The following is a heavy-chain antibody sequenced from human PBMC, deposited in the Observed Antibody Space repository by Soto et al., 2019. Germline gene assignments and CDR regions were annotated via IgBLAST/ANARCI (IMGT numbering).Heavy chain of an antibody. V-gene: IGHV4-34*01. CDR1: GGSFSGYY. Sequence: QVQLQQWGAGLLKPSETLSLTCAVYGGSFSGYYWSWIRQPPGKGLEWIGEINHSGSTNYNPSLKGRVTRPVDTTKNQRALKVSAVTAADTAGYYCARGPLFYESRGAPVGHWFDPWGQGTLVTVSS. D-gene: IGHD3-22*01. CDR3: ARGPLFYESRGAPVGHWFDP. J-gene: IGHJ5*02. CDR2: INHSGST.